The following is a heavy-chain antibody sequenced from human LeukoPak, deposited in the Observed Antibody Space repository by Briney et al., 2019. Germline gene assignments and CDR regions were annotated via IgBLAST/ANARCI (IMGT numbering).Heavy chain of an antibody. CDR1: GFTFSSYS. Sequence: GGSLRLSCAASGFTFSSYSMNWVRQAPGKGLEWVSSISSSSSYIYCADSVKGRFTISRDNAKNSLYLQMNSLRAEDTAVYYCARDSVATVGAIDYWGQGTLVTVSS. D-gene: IGHD1-26*01. CDR3: ARDSVATVGAIDY. CDR2: ISSSSSYI. J-gene: IGHJ4*02. V-gene: IGHV3-21*01.